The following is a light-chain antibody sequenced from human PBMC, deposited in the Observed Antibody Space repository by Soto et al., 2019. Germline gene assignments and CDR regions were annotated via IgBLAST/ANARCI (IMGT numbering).Light chain of an antibody. CDR1: SSDVGGYNY. CDR3: SSYTSSSTWV. Sequence: QSALTQPASVSGSPGQSITISCTGTSSDVGGYNYVSWYQQHPGKAPKLMIYDVSNRPSGVSNRFSGSKSGNTASLTISGLQAEDDADYYCSSYTSSSTWVFGVGTKLTVL. J-gene: IGLJ3*02. CDR2: DVS. V-gene: IGLV2-14*01.